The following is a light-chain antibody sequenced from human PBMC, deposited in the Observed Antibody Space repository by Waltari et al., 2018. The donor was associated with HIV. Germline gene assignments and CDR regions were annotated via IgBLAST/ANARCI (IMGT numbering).Light chain of an antibody. CDR1: SSDVGGYND. V-gene: IGLV2-14*01. CDR2: EVS. CDR3: SSYTSSSTLKV. J-gene: IGLJ3*02. Sequence: QSALTPPASVSGSPGQSITISCTVTSSDVGGYNDLAWYQQHPGKAPKLMIYEVSTRPSGVSNRFSGSKAGNTASLTISGLQAEDEADYYCSSYTSSSTLKVFGGGTKLTVL.